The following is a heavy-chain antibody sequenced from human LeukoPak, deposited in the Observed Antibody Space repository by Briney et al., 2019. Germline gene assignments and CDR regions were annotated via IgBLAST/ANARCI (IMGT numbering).Heavy chain of an antibody. V-gene: IGHV4-39*07. D-gene: IGHD1-26*01. J-gene: IGHJ4*02. CDR1: GGSVTSSSYY. CDR3: ARLGGGKWELYDY. Sequence: PSETLSLTCTVSGGSVTSSSYYWGWIRQPPGKGLEWIGSMYYGGSTYYNPSLKSRVTISVDTSKNQFSLKLSSVTAADTAVYYCARLGGGKWELYDYWGQGTLVTVSS. CDR2: MYYGGST.